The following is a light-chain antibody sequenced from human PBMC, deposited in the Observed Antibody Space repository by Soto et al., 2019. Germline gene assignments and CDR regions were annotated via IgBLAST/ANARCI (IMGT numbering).Light chain of an antibody. CDR2: SNN. Sequence: QSVLTQPPSASGTPGQRVTISCSGSSSNIGSNTVNWYQQLPGTAPNLLIYSNNQRPSGVPDRFSGSTSGTSASLAISGLQSEDEADYYCAAWDDSLNGPVFGGGTKVTVL. CDR1: SSNIGSNT. J-gene: IGLJ2*01. V-gene: IGLV1-44*01. CDR3: AAWDDSLNGPV.